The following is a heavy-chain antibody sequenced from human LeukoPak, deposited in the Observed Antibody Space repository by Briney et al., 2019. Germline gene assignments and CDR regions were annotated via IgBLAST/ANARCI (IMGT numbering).Heavy chain of an antibody. Sequence: ASVKVSCKASGYTFTSCGISWVRQAPGQGLEWMGWISAYNGNTNYAQKFQSRVTITADESTSTAYMELSSLRSEDTAVYYCARRPASVAGTSAFWFDPWGQGTLVTVSS. CDR3: ARRPASVAGTSAFWFDP. CDR2: ISAYNGNT. J-gene: IGHJ5*02. CDR1: GYTFTSCG. V-gene: IGHV1-18*01. D-gene: IGHD6-19*01.